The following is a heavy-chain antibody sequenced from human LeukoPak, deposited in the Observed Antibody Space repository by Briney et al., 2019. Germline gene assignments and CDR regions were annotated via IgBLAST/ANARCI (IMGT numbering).Heavy chain of an antibody. Sequence: GASVKVSCKASGYTFTSYDINWVRQATGQGLEWMGRIIPILGIANYAQKFQGRVTITADKSTSTAYMELSSLRSEDTAVYYCARADDSIRYFDYWGQGTLVTVSS. D-gene: IGHD3-22*01. CDR2: IIPILGIA. V-gene: IGHV1-69*04. J-gene: IGHJ4*02. CDR1: GYTFTSYD. CDR3: ARADDSIRYFDY.